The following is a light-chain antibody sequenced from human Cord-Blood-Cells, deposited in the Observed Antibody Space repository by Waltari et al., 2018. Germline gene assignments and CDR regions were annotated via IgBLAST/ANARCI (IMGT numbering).Light chain of an antibody. Sequence: QSALTQPASVSGSPGQSITISCTGTSSDVGGYNYVSWYQQHPGKAPKLMIYDVSNRPSGVSNRFSGSKSSNTASLTISGLKAEDEADYYCSSYTSSSTLVFGTGTKVTVL. CDR1: SSDVGGYNY. V-gene: IGLV2-14*03. CDR2: DVS. CDR3: SSYTSSSTLV. J-gene: IGLJ1*01.